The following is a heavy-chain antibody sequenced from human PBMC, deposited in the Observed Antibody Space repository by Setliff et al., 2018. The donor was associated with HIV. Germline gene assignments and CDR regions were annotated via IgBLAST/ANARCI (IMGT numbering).Heavy chain of an antibody. J-gene: IGHJ6*03. V-gene: IGHV1-3*01. D-gene: IGHD3-3*01. Sequence: ASVKVSCKASGYTFTSYAMHWVRQAPGQRLEWMGWINPGNGNTKYSQNFQGRVTITRDTSATTVYMELSSLRSEDTAVYYCARDERDYDFWNGYAYYMDVWGKGTTVTVSS. CDR3: ARDERDYDFWNGYAYYMDV. CDR2: INPGNGNT. CDR1: GYTFTSYA.